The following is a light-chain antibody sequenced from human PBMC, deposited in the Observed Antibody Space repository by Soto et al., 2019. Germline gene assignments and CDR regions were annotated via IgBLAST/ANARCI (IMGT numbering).Light chain of an antibody. V-gene: IGKV3-20*01. CDR2: GAS. CDR1: QRVSRSN. CDR3: HHYGSTLLP. Sequence: IVLTQSPGTLSLSPGERATLSCKSSQRVSRSNIGWYQQKPGQAPSLLIYGASKSTTGVPDRFSGSGSDTEFTLIISRLEPEDFAVYYCHHYGSTLLPFGGGTKVDIK. J-gene: IGKJ4*01.